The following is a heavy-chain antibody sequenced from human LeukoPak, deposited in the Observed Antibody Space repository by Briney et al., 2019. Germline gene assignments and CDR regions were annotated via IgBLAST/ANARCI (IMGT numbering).Heavy chain of an antibody. J-gene: IGHJ4*02. D-gene: IGHD5-18*01. V-gene: IGHV3-53*01. CDR1: GFTVSSNY. Sequence: GSLRIFCAASGFTVSSNYMSWVRQAPGKGLEWVSVIYSGGSTYYADSVKGRFTISRDNSKNTLYLQMDSLRAEDTAVYYCARGSDTAMAENWGQGTLVTVSS. CDR3: ARGSDTAMAEN. CDR2: IYSGGST.